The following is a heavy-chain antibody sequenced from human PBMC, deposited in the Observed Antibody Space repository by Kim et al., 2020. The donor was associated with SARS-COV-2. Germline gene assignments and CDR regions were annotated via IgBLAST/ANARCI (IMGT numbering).Heavy chain of an antibody. J-gene: IGHJ4*02. D-gene: IGHD6-19*01. CDR3: ARGPTSSGEYYFDY. V-gene: IGHV3-30*07. Sequence: ADSVKGRFTISRDNSKNTLYLQMNSLRAEDTAVYYCARGPTSSGEYYFDYWGQGTLVTVSS.